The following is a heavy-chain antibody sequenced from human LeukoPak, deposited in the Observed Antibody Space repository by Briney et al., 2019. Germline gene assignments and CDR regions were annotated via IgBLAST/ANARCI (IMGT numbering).Heavy chain of an antibody. J-gene: IGHJ4*02. CDR2: IPYYGSNK. CDR3: ARGEDIVVVVPDLAHPFDY. CDR1: GFTFSSYG. V-gene: IGHV3-30*03. D-gene: IGHD2-15*01. Sequence: PGGSLRLSCAASGFTFSSYGMHWVRQAPGKGLEWVAVIPYYGSNKYYADSVKGRFTISRDNSKNTLYLQMNSLRAEDTAVCYCARGEDIVVVVPDLAHPFDYWGQGTLVTVSS.